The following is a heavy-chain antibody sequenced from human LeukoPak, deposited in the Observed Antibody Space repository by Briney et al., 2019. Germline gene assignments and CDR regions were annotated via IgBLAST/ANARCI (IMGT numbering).Heavy chain of an antibody. CDR3: ARVGDYSPRGWFDP. CDR2: INPSGGST. Sequence: ASVKVSCKASGYTFTSYSISWVRQAPGQGLEWMGIINPSGGSTTYAQKFQGRVTMTRDMSTRTLYMELSSLRSEDTAFYYCARVGDYSPRGWFDPWGQGTLVTVSS. D-gene: IGHD4-11*01. CDR1: GYTFTSYS. J-gene: IGHJ5*02. V-gene: IGHV1-46*01.